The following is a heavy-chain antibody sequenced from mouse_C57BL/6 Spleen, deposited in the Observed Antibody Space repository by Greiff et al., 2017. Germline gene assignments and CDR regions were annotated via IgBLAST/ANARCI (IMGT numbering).Heavy chain of an antibody. CDR3: AKKGGYDDYAMDY. J-gene: IGHJ4*01. Sequence: VKLQESGPGLVQPSQSLSITCTVSGFSLTSYGVHWVRQSPGKGLEWLGVIWRGGSTDYNAAFMSRLSITKDNSKGQVFFKMNSLQADDTAIYYCAKKGGYDDYAMDYWGQGTSVTVSS. CDR1: GFSLTSYG. V-gene: IGHV2-5*01. D-gene: IGHD2-2*01. CDR2: IWRGGST.